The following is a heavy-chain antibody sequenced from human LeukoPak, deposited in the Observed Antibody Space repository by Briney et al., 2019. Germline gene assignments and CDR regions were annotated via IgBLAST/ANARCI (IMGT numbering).Heavy chain of an antibody. CDR2: ISSSSSTI. V-gene: IGHV3-48*04. CDR3: AREAVMPVAPVKIGTSDRPLYEYYGLDV. CDR1: GFTFSSYS. Sequence: GGSLRLSRAAAGFTFSSYSMNWVRQAPGKGLEWVSYISSSSSTIYYADSVKGRFTISGDNAKNSLYLQMNSLRADDTAVYYCAREAVMPVAPVKIGTSDRPLYEYYGLDVWGQGTTVTVS. J-gene: IGHJ6*02. D-gene: IGHD1/OR15-1a*01.